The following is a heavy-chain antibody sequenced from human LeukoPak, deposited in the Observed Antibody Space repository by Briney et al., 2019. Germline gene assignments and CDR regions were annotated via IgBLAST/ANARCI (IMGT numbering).Heavy chain of an antibody. J-gene: IGHJ4*02. V-gene: IGHV1-2*02. CDR2: INPKSGDT. CDR3: ASVRVTYYDILTGSFDY. Sequence: ASVKVSCKASGYTFTGYYMHWVRQAPGQRLEWMGWINPKSGDTKYAQKFQGRVTMTRDTSISTAYMELTSLRSDDTAVYYCASVRVTYYDILTGSFDYWGQGTLVTVSS. CDR1: GYTFTGYY. D-gene: IGHD3-9*01.